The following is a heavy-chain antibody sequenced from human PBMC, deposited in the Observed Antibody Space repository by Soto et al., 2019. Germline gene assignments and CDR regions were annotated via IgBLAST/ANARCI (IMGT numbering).Heavy chain of an antibody. J-gene: IGHJ4*02. Sequence: QVQLVQSRAEVKKPGASVKVSCKASGYTFTSYGISWVRQAPGQGLEWRGWMSAYNGNTNYAQKLQGRVTMTTDTSTSTAYMELRSLRSDDTAVYYCARGASDYIWGSYRLSDYWGQGTLVTVSS. D-gene: IGHD3-16*02. CDR2: MSAYNGNT. CDR3: ARGASDYIWGSYRLSDY. CDR1: GYTFTSYG. V-gene: IGHV1-18*01.